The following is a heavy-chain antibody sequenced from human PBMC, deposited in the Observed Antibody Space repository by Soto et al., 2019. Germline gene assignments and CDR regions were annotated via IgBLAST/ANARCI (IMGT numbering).Heavy chain of an antibody. D-gene: IGHD2-15*01. CDR3: ASFGYCSGGSCYNRVAI. Sequence: QVQLVQFGAEVKKPGSSVKVSCKASGGTFSSYTISWVRQAPGQGREWMGRIIPILGTANYAQKFQGRVTITVDKHTGTAYMELRSLRSDDTAVYYCASFGYCSGGSCYNRVAIWGRGRMVTVSS. J-gene: IGHJ3*02. V-gene: IGHV1-69*08. CDR2: IIPILGTA. CDR1: GGTFSSYT.